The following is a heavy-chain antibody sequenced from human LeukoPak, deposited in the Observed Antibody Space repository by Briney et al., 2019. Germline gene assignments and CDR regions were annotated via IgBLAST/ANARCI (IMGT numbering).Heavy chain of an antibody. Sequence: GGSLRLSCAASGFTFSTYWMHWVRQAPGKGLVWVSRFNSDGSSTTHADSVKGRFTISRDNAKNTLYLQMNSLRAEDTAVYYCARSRVESSSWYNYYYYYGMDVWGQGTTVTVSS. J-gene: IGHJ6*02. V-gene: IGHV3-74*01. D-gene: IGHD6-13*01. CDR3: ARSRVESSSWYNYYYYYGMDV. CDR2: FNSDGSST. CDR1: GFTFSTYW.